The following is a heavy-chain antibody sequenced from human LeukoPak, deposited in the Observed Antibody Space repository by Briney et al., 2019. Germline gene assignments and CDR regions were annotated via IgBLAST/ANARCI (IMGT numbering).Heavy chain of an antibody. Sequence: SETLSLTCAVYGGSFSGYYWSWIRQPPGKGLEWIGEINHSGSTNYNPSLKSRVTITVDTSKNQFSLKLSSVTAADTAVYYCARDSSITGPSPNWLDPWGQGTLVTVSS. CDR2: INHSGST. CDR3: ARDSSITGPSPNWLDP. D-gene: IGHD1-20*01. J-gene: IGHJ5*02. V-gene: IGHV4-34*01. CDR1: GGSFSGYY.